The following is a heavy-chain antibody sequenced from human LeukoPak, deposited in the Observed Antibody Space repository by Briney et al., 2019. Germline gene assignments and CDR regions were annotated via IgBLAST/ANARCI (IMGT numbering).Heavy chain of an antibody. CDR2: IYTSGST. Sequence: TSEPLSLPCTVSGGSISSYYWSWIRQPAGKGLEWIGRIYTSGSTNYNPSLKSRVTMSVATSKNQFSLKLSSVTAADTAVYYCARVQYSSGRALMYYFDFWGQGTLVTVSS. D-gene: IGHD6-19*01. J-gene: IGHJ4*02. CDR3: ARVQYSSGRALMYYFDF. V-gene: IGHV4-4*07. CDR1: GGSISSYY.